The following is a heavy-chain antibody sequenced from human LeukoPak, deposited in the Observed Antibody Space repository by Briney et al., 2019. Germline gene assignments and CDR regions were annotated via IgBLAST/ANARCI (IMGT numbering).Heavy chain of an antibody. CDR3: VKDPGSPTGSWFDP. J-gene: IGHJ5*02. Sequence: GGSLRLSCAASGFTFSSYAMSWVRQAPGKGLEWVSAISGSGGSTYYADSVKGRFTISRDNSKNTLYLQMNSLRAEDTAVYYCVKDPGSPTGSWFDPWGQGTLVTVSS. V-gene: IGHV3-23*01. D-gene: IGHD3-10*01. CDR1: GFTFSSYA. CDR2: ISGSGGST.